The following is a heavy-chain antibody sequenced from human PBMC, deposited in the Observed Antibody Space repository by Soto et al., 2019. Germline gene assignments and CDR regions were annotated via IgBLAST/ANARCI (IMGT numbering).Heavy chain of an antibody. J-gene: IGHJ4*02. CDR1: GFTFSSYS. V-gene: IGHV3-21*01. D-gene: IGHD3-10*01. CDR2: ISRNSDYI. CDR3: AGAGAYFGEFDYFDY. Sequence: EVQLVESGGGLVKPGGSLRLSCAASGFTFSSYSMNWVRQAPGKGLEWVSSISRNSDYIYYSDSVKGRFIISRDNAWTSLYLHMNSLRAEDTAVYYCAGAGAYFGEFDYFDYWGQGALVTVSS.